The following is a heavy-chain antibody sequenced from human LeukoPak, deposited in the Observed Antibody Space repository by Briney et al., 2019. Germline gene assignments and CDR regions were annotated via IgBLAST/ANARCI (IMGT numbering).Heavy chain of an antibody. Sequence: GGSLRLSCAASGFTFSSCSMNWVRQAPGKGLEWVSSISSSSSYIYYADSVKGRFTISRDNAKNSLYLQMNSLRAEDTAVYYCARDPWFGDYYYYMDVWGKGTTVTVSS. CDR3: ARDPWFGDYYYYMDV. J-gene: IGHJ6*03. D-gene: IGHD3-10*01. CDR2: ISSSSSYI. V-gene: IGHV3-21*01. CDR1: GFTFSSCS.